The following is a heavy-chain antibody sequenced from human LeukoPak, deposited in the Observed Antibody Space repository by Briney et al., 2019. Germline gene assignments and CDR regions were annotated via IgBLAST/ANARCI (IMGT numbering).Heavy chain of an antibody. CDR2: IWNDGSET. J-gene: IGHJ4*02. CDR3: ARDMGRAWYGPPDY. V-gene: IGHV3-33*01. CDR1: GFIFSNYG. Sequence: QPGRSLRLSCAASGFIFSNYGMLWVRQAPGKRLEWVAVIWNDGSETFHADSVKGRFRIARDNSKNTLYLQMNSLRAEDTAVYFCARDMGRAWYGPPDYWGQGTLVTVSS. D-gene: IGHD6-13*01.